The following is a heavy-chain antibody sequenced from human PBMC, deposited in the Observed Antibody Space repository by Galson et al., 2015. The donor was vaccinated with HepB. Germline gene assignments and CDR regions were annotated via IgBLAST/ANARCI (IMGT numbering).Heavy chain of an antibody. Sequence: SLRLSCAASGFTFDDSAMHWVRQAPGKGLEWVSGISWNSGSIGYADSVKGRFTISRDNAKNSLYLQMNSLRAEDTALYYCAKDSWTRSIVGAGEGFNYWGQGTLVTVSS. CDR1: GFTFDDSA. J-gene: IGHJ4*02. D-gene: IGHD1-26*01. V-gene: IGHV3-9*01. CDR2: ISWNSGSI. CDR3: AKDSWTRSIVGAGEGFNY.